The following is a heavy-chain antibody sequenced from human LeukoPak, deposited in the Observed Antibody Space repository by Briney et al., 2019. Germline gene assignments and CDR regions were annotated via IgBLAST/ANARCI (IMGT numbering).Heavy chain of an antibody. D-gene: IGHD3-22*01. CDR2: ISNTNNYI. CDR1: GFTFSSYS. CDR3: TRDSGFDNSVYYLSLPSY. Sequence: GGSLRLSCAASGFTFSSYSMNWVRQAPGKGLECVSSISNTNNYIYYAESVKGRFTLSRDNAKNMLYLHMNSLRAEDTAIYYCTRDSGFDNSVYYLSLPSYWGQGTLVTVSS. V-gene: IGHV3-21*06. J-gene: IGHJ4*02.